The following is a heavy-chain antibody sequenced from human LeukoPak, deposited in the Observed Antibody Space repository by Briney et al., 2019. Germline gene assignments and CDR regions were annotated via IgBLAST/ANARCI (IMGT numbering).Heavy chain of an antibody. Sequence: SETLSLTCTVSDDSISSYYWSWIRQPAGKGLEWIGRIYTSGSTKYNPSLKSRVTMSVDTSKNQFSLKLSSVTAADTAVYYCARDQSSPLSPYNWNYDSYNYYYYMDVWGKGTTVTVSS. D-gene: IGHD1-7*01. CDR2: IYTSGST. V-gene: IGHV4-4*07. J-gene: IGHJ6*03. CDR1: DDSISSYY. CDR3: ARDQSSPLSPYNWNYDSYNYYYYMDV.